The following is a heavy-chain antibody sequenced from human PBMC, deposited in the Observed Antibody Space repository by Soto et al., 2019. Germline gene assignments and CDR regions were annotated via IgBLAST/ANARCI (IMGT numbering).Heavy chain of an antibody. Sequence: QVQLVESGGGVVQPGRSLRVSCAASGFTFSSYGMNWVRQAPGKGLEWVAIISYDGSDKYYADSVKGRFTISRDNSNNTLYLQMNSLRGEDTAVYYCAKNPESYAWGLEGYCDYWGQGTLVTVSS. D-gene: IGHD3-16*01. CDR2: ISYDGSDK. CDR1: GFTFSSYG. CDR3: AKNPESYAWGLEGYCDY. V-gene: IGHV3-30*18. J-gene: IGHJ4*02.